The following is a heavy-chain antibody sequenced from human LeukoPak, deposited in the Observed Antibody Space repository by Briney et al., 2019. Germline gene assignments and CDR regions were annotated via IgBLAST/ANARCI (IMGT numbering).Heavy chain of an antibody. D-gene: IGHD4-17*01. CDR1: GFTFSSYG. CDR2: IWYDGSNK. J-gene: IGHJ6*02. Sequence: PGRSLRLSCAASGFTFSSYGMHWVRQAPGKGLEWVAVIWYDGSNKYYADSVKGRFTISRDNSKNTLYLQMNSLRAEDTAVYYCARDFYGPYYYYGMDVWGQGTTVTVSS. V-gene: IGHV3-33*01. CDR3: ARDFYGPYYYYGMDV.